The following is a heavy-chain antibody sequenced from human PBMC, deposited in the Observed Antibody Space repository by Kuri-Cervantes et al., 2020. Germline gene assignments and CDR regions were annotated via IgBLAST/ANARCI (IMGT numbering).Heavy chain of an antibody. CDR3: ARDLESIVVVPAAIDY. CDR1: GFSFSDSY. V-gene: IGHV3-21*01. Sequence: GGSLRLSCAASGFSFSDSYMNWIRQAPGKGLEWVSSISSSSSYIYYADSVKGRFTISRDNAKNSLYLQMNSLRVEDTAVYYCARDLESIVVVPAAIDYWGQGTLVTVSS. J-gene: IGHJ4*02. CDR2: ISSSSSYI. D-gene: IGHD2-2*01.